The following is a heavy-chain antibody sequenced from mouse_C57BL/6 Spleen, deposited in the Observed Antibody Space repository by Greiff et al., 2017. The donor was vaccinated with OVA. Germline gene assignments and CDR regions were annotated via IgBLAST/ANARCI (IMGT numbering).Heavy chain of an antibody. D-gene: IGHD2-4*01. CDR1: GFSLTSYG. V-gene: IGHV2-2*01. CDR3: ARGIYYDYDYFDY. J-gene: IGHJ2*01. CDR2: IWSGGST. Sequence: VKLVESGPGLVQPSQSLSITCTVSGFSLTSYGVHWVRQSPGKGLEWLGVIWSGGSTDYNAAFISRLSISKDNSKSQVFFKMNSLQADDTAIYYCARGIYYDYDYFDYWGQGTTLTVSS.